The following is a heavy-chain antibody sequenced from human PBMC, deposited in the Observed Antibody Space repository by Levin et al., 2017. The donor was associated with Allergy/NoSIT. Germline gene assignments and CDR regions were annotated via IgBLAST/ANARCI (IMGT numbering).Heavy chain of an antibody. CDR1: GGSFSGYY. Sequence: SCAVYGGSFSGYYWSWIRQPPGKGLEWIGEINHGGSTNYNPSLKSRVTISLDTSKNQFSLKLSSVTAADTAVYYCARLHLVVVVSADAFDIWGQGTMVTVSS. CDR3: ARLHLVVVVSADAFDI. D-gene: IGHD2-15*01. J-gene: IGHJ3*02. CDR2: INHGGST. V-gene: IGHV4-34*01.